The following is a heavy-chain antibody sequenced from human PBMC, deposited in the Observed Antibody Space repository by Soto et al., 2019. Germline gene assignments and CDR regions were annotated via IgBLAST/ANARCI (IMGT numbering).Heavy chain of an antibody. CDR2: IYASGIT. Sequence: QVQLQESGPGLVKPSETLSLTCTVSGASIKSYYWSWIRQPAGKGLEWIGRIYASGITNYNPSLKSRVTMSIDASENQFSLNLSSVTAASTAVYSCASAPSTPGEPIWDAVDFWSQGTMVTVSS. CDR3: ASAPSTPGEPIWDAVDF. CDR1: GASIKSYY. D-gene: IGHD1-26*01. V-gene: IGHV4-4*07. J-gene: IGHJ3*01.